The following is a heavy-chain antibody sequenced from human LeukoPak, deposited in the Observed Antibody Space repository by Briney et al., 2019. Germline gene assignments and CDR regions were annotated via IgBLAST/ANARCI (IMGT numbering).Heavy chain of an antibody. J-gene: IGHJ4*02. CDR3: ARDRDSSGWYEGFDY. D-gene: IGHD6-19*01. Sequence: PPGGSLRLSCAASGFTFSSSAMHWVRQAPDKGLEWVAVISYDGSNKYYADSVKGRFTISRDNPKNTLYLQMNSLRADDTAVYYCARDRDSSGWYEGFDYWGQGTLVTVSS. V-gene: IGHV3-30-3*01. CDR1: GFTFSSSA. CDR2: ISYDGSNK.